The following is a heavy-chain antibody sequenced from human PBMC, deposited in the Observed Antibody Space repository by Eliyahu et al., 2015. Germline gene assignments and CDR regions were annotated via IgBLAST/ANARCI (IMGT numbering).Heavy chain of an antibody. J-gene: IGHJ4*02. Sequence: QVQLVESGGGVGQPGRSLRLSCAASGFTFNNFGLHWVRQAPGKGLDWVASITFDGGNKYYADSVKGRFTISRDNSKDTLYLHLNRLRPEDTATYYCVREKWELKPLFDFWGQGAPVTVSS. V-gene: IGHV3-30*01. CDR1: GFTFNNFG. D-gene: IGHD1-26*01. CDR2: ITFDGGNK. CDR3: VREKWELKPLFDF.